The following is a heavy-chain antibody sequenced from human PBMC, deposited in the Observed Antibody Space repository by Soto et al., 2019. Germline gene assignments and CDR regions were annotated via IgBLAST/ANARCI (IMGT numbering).Heavy chain of an antibody. Sequence: SETLSLTCTVSGGSVSSGSYYWSWIRQPPGKGLEWIGYIYYSGSTNYNPSLKSRVTISVDTSKNQFSLKLSSVTAADTAVYYCARDHVGAVYYFDYWGQGTLVTVSS. J-gene: IGHJ4*02. CDR3: ARDHVGAVYYFDY. V-gene: IGHV4-61*01. D-gene: IGHD1-26*01. CDR2: IYYSGST. CDR1: GGSVSSGSYY.